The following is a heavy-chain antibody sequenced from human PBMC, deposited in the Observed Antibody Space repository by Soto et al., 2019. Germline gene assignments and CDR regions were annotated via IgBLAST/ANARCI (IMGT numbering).Heavy chain of an antibody. Sequence: EVQLVESGGGLVQPGGSLRLSCAASGFTFSTYWMHWVRQGPGKGLVWLSRINGDGSTTESAESVKGRFTISRGNAKNTLYLQIHSPRVEHTAVYYGARAANPTYWGQGTLVTVSS. D-gene: IGHD7-27*01. V-gene: IGHV3-74*03. CDR3: ARAANPTY. CDR1: GFTFSTYW. J-gene: IGHJ4*02. CDR2: INGDGSTT.